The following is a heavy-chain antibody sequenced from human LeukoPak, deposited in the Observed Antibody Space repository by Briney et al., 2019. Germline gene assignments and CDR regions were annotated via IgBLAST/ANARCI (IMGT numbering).Heavy chain of an antibody. CDR1: GFTFRSDW. V-gene: IGHV3-74*01. J-gene: IGHJ4*02. D-gene: IGHD1-26*01. Sequence: GGSLRLSCAASGFTFRSDWMHWVRQAPGKGLVWVSRINSDGNSTRYAGSVKGRFTISRDNAKNTLYLQMNSLRAEDTAMYYCARDLAASYTFDYWGQGTLVTVSS. CDR2: INSDGNST. CDR3: ARDLAASYTFDY.